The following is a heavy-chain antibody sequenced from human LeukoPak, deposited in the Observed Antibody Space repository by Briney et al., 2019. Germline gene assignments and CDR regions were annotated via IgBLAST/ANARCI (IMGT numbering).Heavy chain of an antibody. D-gene: IGHD3-3*01. CDR1: GGSISSSSYY. V-gene: IGHV4-39*07. Sequence: PSETLSLTCTVSGGSISSSSYYWGWLRQPPGKGLEGIGSIYYSGSTYYNPSLKRRVTISVDTSKNQFSLKLSSVTAADTAVYYCARVRVTIFGVVTAAIDPWGQGTLVTVSS. CDR2: IYYSGST. J-gene: IGHJ5*02. CDR3: ARVRVTIFGVVTAAIDP.